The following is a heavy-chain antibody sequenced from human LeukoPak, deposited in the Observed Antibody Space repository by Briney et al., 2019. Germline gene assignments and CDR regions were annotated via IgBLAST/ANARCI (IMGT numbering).Heavy chain of an antibody. D-gene: IGHD4-17*01. CDR2: IYSGGST. CDR1: GFTFSSYG. V-gene: IGHV3-53*01. Sequence: GRSLRLSCAASGFTFSSYGMHWVRQAPGKGLEWVSVIYSGGSTYYADSVKGRFTISRDNSKNTLYLQMNSLRAEDTAVYYCARDSRLRQWVVDYYYGMDVWGQGTTVTVSS. CDR3: ARDSRLRQWVVDYYYGMDV. J-gene: IGHJ6*02.